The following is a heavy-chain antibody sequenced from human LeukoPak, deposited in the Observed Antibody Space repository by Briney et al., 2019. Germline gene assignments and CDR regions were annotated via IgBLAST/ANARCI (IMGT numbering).Heavy chain of an antibody. CDR1: GFTFSDYY. V-gene: IGHV3-11*01. CDR2: ISSSGSTI. J-gene: IGHJ6*03. CDR3: ARLRSGSYYYYYYYMDV. Sequence: PGGSLRLSCAASGFTFSDYYMSWIRQAPGKGLEWVSYISSSGSTIYYADSVKGRFTISRDNAKNSLYLQMNSLRAEDTAVYYCARLRSGSYYYYYYYMDVWGKGTTVTISS. D-gene: IGHD3-10*01.